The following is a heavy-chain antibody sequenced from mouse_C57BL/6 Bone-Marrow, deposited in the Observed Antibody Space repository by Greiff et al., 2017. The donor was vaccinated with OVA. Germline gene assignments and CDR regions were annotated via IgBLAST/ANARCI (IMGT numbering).Heavy chain of an antibody. D-gene: IGHD1-1*01. J-gene: IGHJ4*01. Sequence: DVKLVESEGGLVQPGSSMKLSCTASGFTFSDYYMAWVRQVPEKGLEWVANINYDGSSTYYLDSLKSRFIISRDNAKNILYLQMSSLKSEDTATYYCARDRDYGSGAMDYWGQGTSVTVSS. CDR3: ARDRDYGSGAMDY. CDR1: GFTFSDYY. V-gene: IGHV5-16*01. CDR2: INYDGSST.